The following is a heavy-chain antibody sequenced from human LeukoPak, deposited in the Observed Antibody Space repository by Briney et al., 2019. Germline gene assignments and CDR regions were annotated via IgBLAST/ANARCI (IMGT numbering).Heavy chain of an antibody. Sequence: QPSETLSLTCTVSGYSISSGYYWGWIRQPPGKGLEWIGSIYHSGSTYYNPSLKSRVTISVDTSKNQFSLKLSSVTAADTAVYYCASSFAWWEPPFDYWGQGTLVTVSS. CDR1: GYSISSGYY. J-gene: IGHJ4*02. CDR2: IYHSGST. CDR3: ASSFAWWEPPFDY. V-gene: IGHV4-38-2*02. D-gene: IGHD1-26*01.